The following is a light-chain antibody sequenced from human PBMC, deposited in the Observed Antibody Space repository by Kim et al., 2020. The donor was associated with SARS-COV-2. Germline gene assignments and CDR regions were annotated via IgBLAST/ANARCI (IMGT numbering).Light chain of an antibody. V-gene: IGKV1-5*03. Sequence: ASLGDRVTITCRASQNIGSSLAWYQQKPGKAPNLLIYKASSLEGGVPSRFSGSGSGTDFTLTISSLQPDDFATYYCQQYKTYPWTFGQGTKVDIK. CDR1: QNIGSS. CDR3: QQYKTYPWT. J-gene: IGKJ1*01. CDR2: KAS.